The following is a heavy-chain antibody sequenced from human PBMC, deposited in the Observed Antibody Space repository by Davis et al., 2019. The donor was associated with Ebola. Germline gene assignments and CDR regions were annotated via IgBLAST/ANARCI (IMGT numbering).Heavy chain of an antibody. D-gene: IGHD3-3*01. Sequence: ASVKVSCKASGYTFTSYYMHWVRQAPGQGLEWMGIINPSGCSTSYAQKFQGRVTMTRDTSTSTVYMELSSLRSEDTAVYYCARGYYDFWSGYLSDYYYGMDVWGQGTTVTVSS. CDR1: GYTFTSYY. V-gene: IGHV1-46*01. J-gene: IGHJ6*02. CDR2: INPSGCST. CDR3: ARGYYDFWSGYLSDYYYGMDV.